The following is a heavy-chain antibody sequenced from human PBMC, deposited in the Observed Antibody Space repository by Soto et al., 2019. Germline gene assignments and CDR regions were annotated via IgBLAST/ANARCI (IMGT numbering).Heavy chain of an antibody. CDR3: AKDPAQGARYYYMDV. CDR1: GFTFSSYA. CDR2: ISGSGVST. J-gene: IGHJ6*03. V-gene: IGHV3-23*01. Sequence: PGGSLRLSCAASGFTFSSYAMSWVRQAPGKGLEWVSAISGSGVSTYNADSVKGRFTISRDNSKNTLYLQMNSLRAENTAVYYCAKDPAQGARYYYMDVWGKGTTVTVPS.